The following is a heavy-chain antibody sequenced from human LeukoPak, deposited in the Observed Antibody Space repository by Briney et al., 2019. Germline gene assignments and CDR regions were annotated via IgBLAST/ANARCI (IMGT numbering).Heavy chain of an antibody. J-gene: IGHJ4*02. CDR3: ASEFGSDYAY. Sequence: PGGSLRLSCAASGFTFRSYEMNWVRQAPGKGLEWVSYISGSGTTIYYADSVKGRFTISRDNAKNSLYLQMNSLRAEDTAVYYCASEFGSDYAYWGQGTLVTVSS. CDR1: GFTFRSYE. D-gene: IGHD3-10*01. V-gene: IGHV3-48*03. CDR2: ISGSGTTI.